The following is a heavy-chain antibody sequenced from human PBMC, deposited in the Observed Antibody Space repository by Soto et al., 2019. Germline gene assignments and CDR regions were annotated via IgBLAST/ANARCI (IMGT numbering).Heavy chain of an antibody. CDR2: INPSGGST. CDR1: GYTFTSYY. Sequence: GALVKVSCKASGYTFTSYYMHWVRQAPGQGLEWMGIINPSGGSTSYAQKFQGRVTMTRDTSTSTVYMELSSLRSEDTAVYYCARELAAAGTHYYGMDVWGQGTTVTVSS. V-gene: IGHV1-46*01. D-gene: IGHD6-13*01. J-gene: IGHJ6*02. CDR3: ARELAAAGTHYYGMDV.